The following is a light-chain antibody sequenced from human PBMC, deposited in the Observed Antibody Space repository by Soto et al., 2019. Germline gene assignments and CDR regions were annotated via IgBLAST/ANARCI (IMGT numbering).Light chain of an antibody. Sequence: EIVMTQSPATLSVSPGERATLSCRAIESVIKRLAWYQQKPGQAPRLLIYGASTRATVIPARISGSGSETEFTLTISSLQSEDFAAYYCQQYNSGGTFGQATKMELK. V-gene: IGKV3-15*01. CDR3: QQYNSGGT. CDR2: GAS. J-gene: IGKJ1*01. CDR1: ESVIKR.